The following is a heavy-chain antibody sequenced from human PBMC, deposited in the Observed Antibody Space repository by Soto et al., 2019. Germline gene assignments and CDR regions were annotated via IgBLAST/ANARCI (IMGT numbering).Heavy chain of an antibody. J-gene: IGHJ4*02. CDR2: IAYDGSNR. V-gene: IGHV3-30*18. CDR1: GFTFNTYG. D-gene: IGHD2-8*02. Sequence: QVQLVESGGGVVQPGGSLRLSCAASGFTFNTYGRHWVRQAPGKGLEWVSVIAYDGSNRYYADSVKGRFTISRDNSKNTLYLQMNSLRPEDTAVYYCAKDGGTGKYYDYWGQGTLVTVSS. CDR3: AKDGGTGKYYDY.